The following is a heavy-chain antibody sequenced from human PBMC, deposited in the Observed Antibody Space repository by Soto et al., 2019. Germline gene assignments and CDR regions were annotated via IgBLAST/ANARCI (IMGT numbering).Heavy chain of an antibody. J-gene: IGHJ4*02. CDR2: INPNSGGT. CDR3: ARVGSSSVVGHFDY. V-gene: IGHV1-2*02. Sequence: QVQLVQSGAEVKKPGASVKVSCKASGNTFTGYYMQWVRQAPGQGLEWMGWINPNSGGTNYAQKFQGRVTMTRDTSISTAYMELRRLRSDDTAVYYCARVGSSSVVGHFDYWGQGTLVTVSS. D-gene: IGHD6-6*01. CDR1: GNTFTGYY.